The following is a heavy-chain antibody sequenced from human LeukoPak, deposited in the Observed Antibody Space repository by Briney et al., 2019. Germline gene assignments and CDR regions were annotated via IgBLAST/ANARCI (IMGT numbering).Heavy chain of an antibody. CDR3: ARANYDFWSANPGNFDY. Sequence: SETLSLTCTVSGGSISSYYWSWIRQPPGTGLEWIGYIYYSGSTNYNPSLKSRVTISVDTSKNQFSLKLSSVTAADTAVYYCARANYDFWSANPGNFDYWGQGTLVTVSS. V-gene: IGHV4-59*01. D-gene: IGHD3-3*01. J-gene: IGHJ4*02. CDR2: IYYSGST. CDR1: GGSISSYY.